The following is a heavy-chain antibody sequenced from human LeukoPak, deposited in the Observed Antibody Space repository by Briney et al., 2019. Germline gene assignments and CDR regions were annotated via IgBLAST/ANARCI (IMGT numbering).Heavy chain of an antibody. J-gene: IGHJ4*02. CDR1: GFTFGDYA. Sequence: SLRLSGTASGFTFGDYALSWFHQAPGKGLEWLSFIRSKDHGGTTEYAASVKGRFTISRDDSNSIAYLQMNSLIIEDTAVYFCTRDPHYYHGNPHDFWGQGTRVTVSS. V-gene: IGHV3-49*03. CDR2: IRSKDHGGTT. CDR3: TRDPHYYHGNPHDF. D-gene: IGHD4-23*01.